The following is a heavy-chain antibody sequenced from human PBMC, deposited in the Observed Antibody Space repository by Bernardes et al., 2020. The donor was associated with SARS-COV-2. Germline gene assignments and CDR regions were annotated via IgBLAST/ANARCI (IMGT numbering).Heavy chain of an antibody. V-gene: IGHV5-51*01. Sequence: GESLKISCQGSGYTFTNYWIAWVRQMPGKGLEWMGVIYPRDPEPTYSPSFQGQVTISADKSISTAYLQWSSLRASDTAIYYCARRAGGTIVDSWGQGTLVTVSS. CDR2: IYPRDPEP. CDR3: ARRAGGTIVDS. CDR1: GYTFTNYW. D-gene: IGHD1-7*01. J-gene: IGHJ4*02.